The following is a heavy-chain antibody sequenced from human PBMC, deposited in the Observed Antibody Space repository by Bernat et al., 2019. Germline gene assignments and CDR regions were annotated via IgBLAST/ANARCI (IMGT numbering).Heavy chain of an antibody. Sequence: QVQLVESGGGVVQPGRSLRLSCAASGFTFSSYGMHWVRQAPGKGLEWVAVIWYDGSNKYYAESVKGRFTISRDNSKNTLYLQMNSLRAEDTAVYYCARDQINYYDSSRIRRGFDPWGQGTLVTVSS. CDR3: ARDQINYYDSSRIRRGFDP. J-gene: IGHJ5*02. CDR2: IWYDGSNK. CDR1: GFTFSSYG. V-gene: IGHV3-33*01. D-gene: IGHD3-22*01.